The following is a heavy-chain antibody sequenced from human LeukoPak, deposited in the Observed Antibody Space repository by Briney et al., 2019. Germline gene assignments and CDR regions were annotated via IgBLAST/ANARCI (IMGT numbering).Heavy chain of an antibody. J-gene: IGHJ5*02. CDR1: GFTFNNYA. CDR2: ICFGDDSA. D-gene: IGHD3-9*01. V-gene: IGHV3-23*01. Sequence: GGSLRLSCAASGFTFNNYAMSWVRQAPGKGLEWVSSICFGDDSAYYADSVKGRFTLSRDNSKNTLYLQMNYLRAEDTAVYYCAKDPTSVGGRHDWLLDSWGQGTLVTVSS. CDR3: AKDPTSVGGRHDWLLDS.